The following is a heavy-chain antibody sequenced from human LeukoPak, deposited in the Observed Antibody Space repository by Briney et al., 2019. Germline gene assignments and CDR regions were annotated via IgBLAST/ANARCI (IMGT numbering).Heavy chain of an antibody. V-gene: IGHV3-21*01. CDR1: GFTFSSYS. D-gene: IGHD2-2*01. CDR3: ARAPRGFAPAALYFDY. CDR2: ISSSSSYI. Sequence: GGSLRLSCAASGFTFSSYSMNWVRQAPGKGLEWVSSISSSSSYIYYADSVKGRFTISRDNAKNSLYLQMNSLRAEDTAVYYCARAPRGFAPAALYFDYWGQGTLVTVSS. J-gene: IGHJ4*02.